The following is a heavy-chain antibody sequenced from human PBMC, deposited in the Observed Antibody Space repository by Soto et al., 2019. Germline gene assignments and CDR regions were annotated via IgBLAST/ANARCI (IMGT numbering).Heavy chain of an antibody. J-gene: IGHJ4*02. V-gene: IGHV4-39*02. D-gene: IGHD3-22*01. CDR3: AREYYYDSSGFDY. CDR2: ISRSGTT. CDR1: GGSISSGDYY. Sequence: SETLSLTCTVSGGSISSGDYYWGWVRQPPGKGLEWIASISRSGTTYYNPSLKSRVTKSVDTSRNQFSLTLTSVTAADTAVYYCAREYYYDSSGFDYWGQGTLVTVSS.